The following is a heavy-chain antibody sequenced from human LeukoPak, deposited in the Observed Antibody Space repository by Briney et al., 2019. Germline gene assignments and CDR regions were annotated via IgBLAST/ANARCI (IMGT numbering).Heavy chain of an antibody. CDR1: GFTFSDYY. CDR2: ISSSGSTI. CDR3: ASPLLFAYCGGDCYLDAFDI. D-gene: IGHD2-21*01. J-gene: IGHJ3*02. Sequence: GGSLRLSCAASGFTFSDYYMSWIRQAPGKGLEWVSYISSSGSTIYYADSVKGRFTISRDNAKDSLYLQMNSLRAEDTAVYYCASPLLFAYCGGDCYLDAFDIWGQGTMVTVSS. V-gene: IGHV3-11*04.